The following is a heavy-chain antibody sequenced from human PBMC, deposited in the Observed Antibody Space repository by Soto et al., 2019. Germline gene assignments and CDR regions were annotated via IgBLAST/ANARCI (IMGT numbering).Heavy chain of an antibody. CDR1: GYSFTSYW. J-gene: IGHJ6*02. CDR2: IDPSDSYT. V-gene: IGHV5-10-1*01. CDR3: ARTSMQSRGYSYGHGGMDV. Sequence: GESLKISCKGSGYSFTSYWIGWVRQMPGKGLEWMGRIDPSDSYTNYSPSFQGHVTISADKSISTAYLQWSGLKASDTAMYYCARTSMQSRGYSYGHGGMDVWGQGTTVTVSS. D-gene: IGHD5-18*01.